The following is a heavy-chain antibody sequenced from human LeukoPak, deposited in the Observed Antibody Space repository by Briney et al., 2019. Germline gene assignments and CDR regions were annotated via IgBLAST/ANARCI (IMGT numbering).Heavy chain of an antibody. Sequence: SETLSLTCTVSGGSISSYYWSWIRQPPGKGLEWIGYIYYSGSTNYNPSLKSRVTISVDTSKNQFSLKLSSVTAADTAVYYCARGLLSFSGWYYFDYWGQGTLVTVSS. D-gene: IGHD6-19*01. CDR1: GGSISSYY. J-gene: IGHJ4*02. CDR3: ARGLLSFSGWYYFDY. V-gene: IGHV4-59*12. CDR2: IYYSGST.